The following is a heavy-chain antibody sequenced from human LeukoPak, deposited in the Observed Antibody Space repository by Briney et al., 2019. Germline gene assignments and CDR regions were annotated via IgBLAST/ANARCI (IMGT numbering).Heavy chain of an antibody. J-gene: IGHJ1*01. V-gene: IGHV3-23*01. CDR3: AKAAARDYFEH. D-gene: IGHD2-15*01. CDR1: GFTFSDYA. CDR2: ISGSAEST. Sequence: GGSLRLSCAASGFTFSDYAMSWVRQAPGRGLEWVSTISGSAESTYYADSVKGRFIVSRDNPKNTLHLQMSSLRAGDTAVYYCAKAAARDYFEHWGQGTLVTVSS.